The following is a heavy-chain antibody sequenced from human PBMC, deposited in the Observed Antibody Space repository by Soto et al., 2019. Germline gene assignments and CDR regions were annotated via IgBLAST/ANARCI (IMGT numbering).Heavy chain of an antibody. CDR1: GYHFTTYG. V-gene: IGHV1-18*04. J-gene: IGHJ6*02. D-gene: IGHD1-1*01. Sequence: ASVKVSCKASGYHFTTYGISWVRQAPGQGLEWMGWISPYNGTTKYAEKFQGEMTMTTDTATSTAYMDLRSLRSDDTAVYYCARDGERDTGLNFYYYLHGMDAWGQGTRVTVSS. CDR2: ISPYNGTT. CDR3: ARDGERDTGLNFYYYLHGMDA.